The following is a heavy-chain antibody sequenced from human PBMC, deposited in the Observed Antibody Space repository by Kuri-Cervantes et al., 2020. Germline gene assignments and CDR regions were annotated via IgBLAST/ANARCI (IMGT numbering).Heavy chain of an antibody. CDR2: ISSSGSTI. J-gene: IGHJ6*02. Sequence: LSLTCAASGFTFSDYYMSWIHQAPGKGLEWVSYISSSGSTIYYADSVKGRFTISRDNAKNSLYLQMNSLRAEDTAVYYCARDGGYDFWSGYYSVYYYYGMDVWGQGTTVTVSS. D-gene: IGHD3-3*01. V-gene: IGHV3-11*01. CDR3: ARDGGYDFWSGYYSVYYYYGMDV. CDR1: GFTFSDYY.